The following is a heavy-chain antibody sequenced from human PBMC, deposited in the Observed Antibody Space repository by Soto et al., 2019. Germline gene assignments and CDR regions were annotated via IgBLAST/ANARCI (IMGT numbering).Heavy chain of an antibody. CDR2: INHSGST. Sequence: PSETLSLTCAVYGGSFSGYDWSWIRQRPGKGLEWIGEINHSGSTNYNPSLKSRVTISVDTSKNQFSLKLSSVTAADTAVYYCARGSSGYSGSNWFDPWGQGTLVTVSS. CDR3: ARGSSGYSGSNWFDP. CDR1: GGSFSGYD. D-gene: IGHD5-12*01. V-gene: IGHV4-34*01. J-gene: IGHJ5*02.